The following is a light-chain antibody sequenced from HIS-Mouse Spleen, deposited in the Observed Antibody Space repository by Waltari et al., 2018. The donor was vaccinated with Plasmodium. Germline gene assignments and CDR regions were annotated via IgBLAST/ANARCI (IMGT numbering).Light chain of an antibody. CDR3: QQYYSTPLT. V-gene: IGKV4-1*01. CDR1: QSVLYSSNNKNY. J-gene: IGKJ4*01. Sequence: DIVMTQSPDSLAVSLGERATINCKSSQSVLYSSNNKNYLAVYQQKPGQPPKLLIYWASTRESGVPDRFSGSGSGTDFTLTISSLQAEDVAVYYCQQYYSTPLTFGGGTKVEIK. CDR2: WAS.